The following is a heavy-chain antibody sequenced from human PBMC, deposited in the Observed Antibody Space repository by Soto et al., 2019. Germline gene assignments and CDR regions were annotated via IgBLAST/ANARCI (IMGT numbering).Heavy chain of an antibody. D-gene: IGHD3-22*01. V-gene: IGHV3-72*01. CDR1: GFTFSDHY. Sequence: GVSLRLSCAASGFTFSDHYMDWVRQAPGKGLEWVGRTRNKANSYTTEYAASVKGRFTISRDDSKNSLYLQMNSLKTEDTAVYYCAKYFYDSPASRGAYDIWGQGTMVTVSS. J-gene: IGHJ3*02. CDR3: AKYFYDSPASRGAYDI. CDR2: TRNKANSYTT.